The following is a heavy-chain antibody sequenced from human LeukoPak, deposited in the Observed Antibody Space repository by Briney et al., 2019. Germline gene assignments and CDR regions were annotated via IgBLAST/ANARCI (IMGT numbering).Heavy chain of an antibody. V-gene: IGHV4-61*08. CDR1: GGSISSGDYY. Sequence: SQTLSLTCTVSGGSISSGDYYWSWIRQPPGKGLEWIGYIYYSGSTNYNPSLKSRVTISLDTSKNQFSLNLSSVTAADTAVYYCAARPGYTSSWYLISWGQGTLVTVSS. J-gene: IGHJ5*02. CDR2: IYYSGST. D-gene: IGHD6-13*01. CDR3: AARPGYTSSWYLIS.